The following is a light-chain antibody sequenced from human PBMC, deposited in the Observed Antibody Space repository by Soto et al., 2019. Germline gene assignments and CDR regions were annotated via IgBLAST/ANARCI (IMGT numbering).Light chain of an antibody. CDR3: QQYNNWLYT. CDR1: QSVSK. V-gene: IGKV3-15*01. CDR2: GAS. Sequence: EIVMTQSPATLSVSPGERATLSCRGSQSVSKLAWYQQKPGQAPRLLIYGASTRATGIPARFSGSGSGTEFTLTISSLQSEDFAVYYCQQYNNWLYTFGPGTKLEIK. J-gene: IGKJ2*01.